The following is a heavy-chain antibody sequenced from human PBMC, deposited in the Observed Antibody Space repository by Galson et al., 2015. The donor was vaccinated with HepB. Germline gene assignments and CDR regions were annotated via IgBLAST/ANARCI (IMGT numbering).Heavy chain of an antibody. CDR3: ASTTPYCGGDCYPLDY. CDR1: GYTFTSYA. V-gene: IGHV1-3*01. J-gene: IGHJ4*02. CDR2: INAGNGNT. D-gene: IGHD2-21*02. Sequence: SVKVSCKASGYTFTSYAMHWVRQAPGQRLEWMGWINAGNGNTKYSQKFQGRVTITRDTSASTAYMELSSLRSEDTAVYYCASTTPYCGGDCYPLDYWGQGTLVTVSS.